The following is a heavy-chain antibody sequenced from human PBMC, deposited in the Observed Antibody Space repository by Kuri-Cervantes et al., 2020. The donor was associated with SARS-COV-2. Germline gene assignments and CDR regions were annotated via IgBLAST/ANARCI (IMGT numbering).Heavy chain of an antibody. CDR3: VRDGDHWNFDY. V-gene: IGHV3-74*01. CDR1: GLTFSGHW. Sequence: GGSLRLSCAASGLTFSGHWIHWVRQAPGKGLVWVSRINPDGSYTNNADSVKGRFTLSRDNAKNMLFLQMNSLRAEDTAVYYCVRDGDHWNFDYWGQGTLVTCYS. CDR2: INPDGSYT. J-gene: IGHJ4*02. D-gene: IGHD1-1*01.